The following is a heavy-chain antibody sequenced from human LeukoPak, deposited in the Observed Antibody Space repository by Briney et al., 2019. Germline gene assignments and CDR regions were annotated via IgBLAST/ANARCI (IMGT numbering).Heavy chain of an antibody. V-gene: IGHV3-30*18. CDR1: GFTFSSYG. D-gene: IGHD1-26*01. CDR2: ISYDGSDK. CDR3: AKDLGGSYYFFDY. Sequence: GGSLRLSCAASGFTFSSYGMHWVRQAPGKGLEWVAVISYDGSDKYYADSVKGRFTISRDNSKNTLYLQMNSLRAEDTAVYYCAKDLGGSYYFFDYWGQGTLVTVSS. J-gene: IGHJ4*02.